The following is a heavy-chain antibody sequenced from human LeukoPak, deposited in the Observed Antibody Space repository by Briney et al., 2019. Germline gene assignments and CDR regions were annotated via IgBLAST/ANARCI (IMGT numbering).Heavy chain of an antibody. CDR3: ARVMYGEGVRFDP. CDR2: IYYSGST. J-gene: IGHJ5*02. V-gene: IGHV4-30-2*01. CDR1: GGSISNINYS. D-gene: IGHD2-8*01. Sequence: SETLSLTCTVSGGSISNINYSWSWIRRPPGKGLEWIGYIYYSGSTYYNPALRSRVTISVDRSKNHFSLELNSVTAADTAVYYCARVMYGEGVRFDPWGQGTLVTVSS.